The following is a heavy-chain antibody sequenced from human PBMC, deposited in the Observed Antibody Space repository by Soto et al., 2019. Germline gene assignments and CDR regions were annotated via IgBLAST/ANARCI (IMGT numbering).Heavy chain of an antibody. CDR2: ISYDGSNK. Sequence: GGSLRLSCAASGFTFSSYAMHWVRQAPGKGLEWVAVISYDGSNKYYADSVKGRFTISRDNSKNTLYLQMNSLRAEDTAVYYCARDNDIVVVPAAIGGYWGQGTLVTVSS. V-gene: IGHV3-30-3*01. CDR3: ARDNDIVVVPAAIGGY. J-gene: IGHJ4*02. CDR1: GFTFSSYA. D-gene: IGHD2-2*01.